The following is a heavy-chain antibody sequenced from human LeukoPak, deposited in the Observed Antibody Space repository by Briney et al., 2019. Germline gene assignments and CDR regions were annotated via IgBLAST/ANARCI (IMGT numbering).Heavy chain of an antibody. D-gene: IGHD3-22*01. Sequence: PGGSLRLSCAASGFTFSDYYMSWIRQAPGKGLEWVSYISSSGSTIYYADSVKGRFTISRDNAKNSLYLQMNSLRAEDTAVYYCARDLIVVVGDVFDLWGQGTMVTVSS. V-gene: IGHV3-11*01. J-gene: IGHJ3*01. CDR2: ISSSGSTI. CDR3: ARDLIVVVGDVFDL. CDR1: GFTFSDYY.